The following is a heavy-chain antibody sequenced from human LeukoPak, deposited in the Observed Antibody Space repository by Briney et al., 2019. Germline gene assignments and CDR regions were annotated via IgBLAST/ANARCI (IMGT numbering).Heavy chain of an antibody. D-gene: IGHD2-21*01. Sequence: ASVKVSCKASGYTFTNYDINWVRQATGQGLEWMGWMNPNSGNTNYAQKLQGRVTMTTDTSTSTAYMELRSLRSDDTAVYYCARDPQPKAVIKLDYWGQGTLVTVSS. V-gene: IGHV1-18*01. CDR2: MNPNSGNT. J-gene: IGHJ4*02. CDR1: GYTFTNYD. CDR3: ARDPQPKAVIKLDY.